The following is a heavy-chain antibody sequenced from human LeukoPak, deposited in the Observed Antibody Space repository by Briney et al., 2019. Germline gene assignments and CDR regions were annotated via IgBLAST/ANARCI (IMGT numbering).Heavy chain of an antibody. Sequence: SETLSLTCTVSGGSISSTGYYWAWIRQPPGKGLEWIATIYYSGTTYYNPSLKSRVTISVDTSKNQFSLKLSSVTAADTAVYYCARQGVVIHPPLWGQGTMVTVSS. V-gene: IGHV4-39*01. CDR1: GGSISSTGYY. CDR3: ARQGVVIHPPL. D-gene: IGHD3-3*01. J-gene: IGHJ3*01. CDR2: IYYSGTT.